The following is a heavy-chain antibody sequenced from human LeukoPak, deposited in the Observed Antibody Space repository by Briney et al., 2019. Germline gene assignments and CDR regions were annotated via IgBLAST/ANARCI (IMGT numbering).Heavy chain of an antibody. CDR1: GYTFTSYY. CDR2: INPSGGST. Sequence: ASVKVSCKASGYTFTSYYMHWVRRAPGQGLEWMGIINPSGGSTSYAQKFQGRVTMTRDTSTSTVYMELSSLRSEDTAVCYCARDVAAAGIPFDYWGQGTLVTVSS. V-gene: IGHV1-46*01. J-gene: IGHJ4*02. D-gene: IGHD6-13*01. CDR3: ARDVAAAGIPFDY.